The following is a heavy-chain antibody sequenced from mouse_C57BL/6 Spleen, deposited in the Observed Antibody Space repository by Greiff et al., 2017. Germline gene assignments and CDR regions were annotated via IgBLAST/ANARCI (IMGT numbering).Heavy chain of an antibody. V-gene: IGHV1-9*01. J-gene: IGHJ4*01. Sequence: QVQLTESGAELMKPGASVTLSCKATGYPFTGYWLAWVKQRPGHGLEWIGAILPGSGSTNYNEKFTGKATFTADPSSNTAYMQLSSLTTEDSAIYYCARNYYGRSYVYYAMDDGGQGTAVTVSS. CDR2: ILPGSGST. CDR3: ARNYYGRSYVYYAMDD. CDR1: GYPFTGYW. D-gene: IGHD1-1*01.